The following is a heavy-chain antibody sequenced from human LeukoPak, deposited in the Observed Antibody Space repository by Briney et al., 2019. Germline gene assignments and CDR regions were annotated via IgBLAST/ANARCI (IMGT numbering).Heavy chain of an antibody. CDR3: ARDPVEWELLLDY. J-gene: IGHJ4*02. D-gene: IGHD1-26*01. Sequence: GGSLRLSCAASGFTFSSYWMGWVRQAPGKRLEWVANMNIDGSERYYADSAKGRFTISRDNARNSVYLQMNSLRVEDTAVYYCARDPVEWELLLDYWGQGTLVTVSS. CDR2: MNIDGSER. CDR1: GFTFSSYW. V-gene: IGHV3-7*01.